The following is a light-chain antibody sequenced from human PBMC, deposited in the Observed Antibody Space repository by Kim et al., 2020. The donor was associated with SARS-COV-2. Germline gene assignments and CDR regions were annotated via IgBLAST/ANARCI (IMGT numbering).Light chain of an antibody. CDR3: QQYGTPVQST. Sequence: PGKRATLSCRASQGVRNNYLAWYQQKPGQAPRLLIYGASSRATGIPDRFSGSGSGTDFTLTISRLEPEDFAVYYCQQYGTPVQSTFGQGTKLEIK. J-gene: IGKJ2*01. CDR1: QGVRNNY. CDR2: GAS. V-gene: IGKV3-20*01.